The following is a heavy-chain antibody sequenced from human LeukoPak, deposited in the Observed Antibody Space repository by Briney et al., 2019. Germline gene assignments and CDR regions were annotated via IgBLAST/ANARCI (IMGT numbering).Heavy chain of an antibody. CDR1: GGSISSSSYY. CDR3: ARDGGYDYVWGSPGTFDI. J-gene: IGHJ3*02. CDR2: IYYSGST. D-gene: IGHD3-16*01. Sequence: SETLSLTCTVSGGSISSSSYYWGWIRQPPGKGLEGIGSIYYSGSTYYNPSLKSRVTISVDTSNNQFSLKLSSVTAADTAVYYCARDGGYDYVWGSPGTFDIWGQGTMVTVSS. V-gene: IGHV4-39*07.